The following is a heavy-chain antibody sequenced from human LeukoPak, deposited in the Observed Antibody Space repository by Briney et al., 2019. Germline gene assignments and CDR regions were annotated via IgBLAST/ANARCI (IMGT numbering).Heavy chain of an antibody. CDR1: GFTLSSYE. J-gene: IGHJ4*02. CDR2: IGYGGADS. Sequence: GGSLRLACTVSGFTLSSYEMTWFRQAPGKGLEWVSSIGYGGADSHYADSVKGRFTISRDNSKNTLYLQMNSLRAEDTAVYYCARLEDYVILTGFDYWGQGTLVTVSS. CDR3: ARLEDYVILTGFDY. V-gene: IGHV3-23*01. D-gene: IGHD3-9*01.